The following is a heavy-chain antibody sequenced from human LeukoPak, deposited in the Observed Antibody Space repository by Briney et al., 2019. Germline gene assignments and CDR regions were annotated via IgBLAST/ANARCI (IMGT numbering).Heavy chain of an antibody. Sequence: GGSLRLSCAASGFTFSSYAMHWVRQAPGKGLEWVAVISYDGSNKYYADSVKGRFTISRDNSKNTLYLQMNSLRAEDTAVYYCARDLGRYSGYDFIFDYWGQGTLVTVSS. J-gene: IGHJ4*02. CDR2: ISYDGSNK. CDR3: ARDLGRYSGYDFIFDY. V-gene: IGHV3-30-3*01. CDR1: GFTFSSYA. D-gene: IGHD5-12*01.